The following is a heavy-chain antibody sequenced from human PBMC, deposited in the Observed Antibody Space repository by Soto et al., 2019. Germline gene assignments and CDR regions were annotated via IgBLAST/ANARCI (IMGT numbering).Heavy chain of an antibody. CDR2: LSYDGHNE. Sequence: QVQLVESGGAVVQPGTSLRLSCAASGVAFSTYGVHWVRQAPGKGLEWVAILSYDGHNEYYTDSVKGRFTISRDTSRNTLYLQMDRLRADDTAMYYCAKDRGFGEYLFVSWGQGTLVTVSS. J-gene: IGHJ5*02. D-gene: IGHD3-10*01. V-gene: IGHV3-30*18. CDR1: GVAFSTYG. CDR3: AKDRGFGEYLFVS.